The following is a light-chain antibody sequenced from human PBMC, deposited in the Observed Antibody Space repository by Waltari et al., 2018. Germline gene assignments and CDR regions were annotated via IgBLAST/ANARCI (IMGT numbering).Light chain of an antibody. CDR1: SSDLGKYNY. Sequence: QSALTQPASVSGSPGQSITISCTGTSSDLGKYNYVSWYQHLPGKVPKVMISEVTKRPSGVSNRFSGSKSGNTASLTISGLQADDEAEYYCCSDAGSGTYVFGTGTKLTVV. V-gene: IGLV2-23*02. CDR2: EVT. CDR3: CSDAGSGTYV. J-gene: IGLJ1*01.